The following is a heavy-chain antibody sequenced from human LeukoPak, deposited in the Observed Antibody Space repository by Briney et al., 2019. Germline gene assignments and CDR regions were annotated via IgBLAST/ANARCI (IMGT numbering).Heavy chain of an antibody. Sequence: PGGSLRLSCAASGFIFNNYGLIWVRQAPGKGLEWVSAISNDGGGTTYADFVKGRFTISRDNSENTLYLQMNSLRAEDTAVYYCAKGAGPSNDYMDVWGKGTTVTVSS. D-gene: IGHD4-11*01. CDR3: AKGAGPSNDYMDV. CDR2: ISNDGGGT. CDR1: GFIFNNYG. J-gene: IGHJ6*03. V-gene: IGHV3-23*01.